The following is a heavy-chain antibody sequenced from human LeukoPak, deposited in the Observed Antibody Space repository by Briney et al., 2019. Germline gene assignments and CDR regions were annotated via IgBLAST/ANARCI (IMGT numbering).Heavy chain of an antibody. CDR1: GFTFSSYC. Sequence: PGGSLRLSCAASGFTFSSYCMHWVRQSPGKGLEGVAVISSDGNTRYYADSVQGRFTISRDNSKNTLDLQMNSLRAADPDVYYCAGKVASGYWGQGTLVTVSS. V-gene: IGHV3-30*12. J-gene: IGHJ4*02. CDR2: ISSDGNTR. CDR3: AGKVASGY. D-gene: IGHD5-12*01.